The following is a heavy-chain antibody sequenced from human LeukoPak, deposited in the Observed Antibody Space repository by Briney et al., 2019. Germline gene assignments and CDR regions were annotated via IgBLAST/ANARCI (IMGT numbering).Heavy chain of an antibody. J-gene: IGHJ6*02. CDR2: MNPNSGNT. D-gene: IGHD2-2*02. V-gene: IGHV1-8*01. CDR1: GFTFTSYD. Sequence: ASVKVSCKASGFTFTSYDINWVRQATGQGLEWMGWMNPNSGNTGYAQKFQGRVTMTRNTSISTAYMELSSLRSEDTAVYYCARAIVVVPAAIGGTNYYYCGMDVWSQGTTVTVSS. CDR3: ARAIVVVPAAIGGTNYYYCGMDV.